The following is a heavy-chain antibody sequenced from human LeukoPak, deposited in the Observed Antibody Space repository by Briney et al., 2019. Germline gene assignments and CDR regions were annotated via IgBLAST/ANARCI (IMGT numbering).Heavy chain of an antibody. D-gene: IGHD3-9*01. CDR1: GYTFTSYY. Sequence: GASVKVSCKASGYTFTSYYMHWVPQAPGQGLEWMGIINPSGGSTICAQKFQGRDTMTRGTSTSTVYMELSSLRSEDTAVYYCARDHHWDLQLRYFDWLSSGNWFDPGGQGTLVTVSS. CDR2: INPSGGST. CDR3: ARDHHWDLQLRYFDWLSSGNWFDP. V-gene: IGHV1-46*01. J-gene: IGHJ5*02.